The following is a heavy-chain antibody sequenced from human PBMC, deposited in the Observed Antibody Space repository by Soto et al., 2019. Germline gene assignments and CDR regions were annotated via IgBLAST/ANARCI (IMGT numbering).Heavy chain of an antibody. CDR3: AKDRIPGWYTDFDY. V-gene: IGHV3-23*01. D-gene: IGHD6-19*01. J-gene: IGHJ4*02. CDR1: GFSFSNYA. Sequence: GXSRRRCLATSGFSFSNYAMSWFRQAPGRGLEWVSAISDSGGNTNYVDSVKGRFTISRDNSKNTLYLQMNRLRAEDTDVYYSAKDRIPGWYTDFDYWGQGTLVTVSS. CDR2: ISDSGGNT.